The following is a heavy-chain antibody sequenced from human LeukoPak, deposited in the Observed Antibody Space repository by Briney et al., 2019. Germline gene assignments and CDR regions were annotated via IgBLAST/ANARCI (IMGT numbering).Heavy chain of an antibody. J-gene: IGHJ6*02. Sequence: GGSLRLSCAASGFSVSRNYMTWVRQAPGEGLEWVSLIYSGGSTSYADSVKGRFTISRDNSKNTLYLQMNSLRAEDTAVYYCAKDLITMVRGSPMDVWGQGTTVTVSS. V-gene: IGHV3-66*01. CDR2: IYSGGST. CDR1: GFSVSRNY. D-gene: IGHD3-10*01. CDR3: AKDLITMVRGSPMDV.